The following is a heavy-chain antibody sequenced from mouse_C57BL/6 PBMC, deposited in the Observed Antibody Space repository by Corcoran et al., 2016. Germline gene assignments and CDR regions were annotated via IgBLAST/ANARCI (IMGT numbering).Heavy chain of an antibody. V-gene: IGHV9-3*01. CDR2: INTYSGVP. J-gene: IGHJ4*01. D-gene: IGHD3-2*02. CDR3: ARELRPYYAMDY. CDR1: GYTFTTYG. Sequence: QIQLVQSGPELKKPGETVKISCKASGYTFTTYGMSWVKQAPGKGLKWMGWINTYSGVPTYADDFKGRFAFSLETSASTAYLQINNLKNEDTATYFCARELRPYYAMDYWGQGTSVTVSS.